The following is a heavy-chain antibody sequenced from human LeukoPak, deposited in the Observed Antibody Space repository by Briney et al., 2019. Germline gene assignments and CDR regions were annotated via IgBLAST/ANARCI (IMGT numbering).Heavy chain of an antibody. J-gene: IGHJ6*02. CDR2: INHSGST. CDR1: GGSFSGYY. Sequence: SETLSLTCAVYGGSFSGYYWSWIRQPPGKGLEWIGEINHSGSTNYNPSLKSRVTISVDTSKNQFSLKLSSVTAADTAAYYCARIPSVRFLEWLPLVGYYGMDVWGQGTTVTVSS. D-gene: IGHD3-3*01. CDR3: ARIPSVRFLEWLPLVGYYGMDV. V-gene: IGHV4-34*01.